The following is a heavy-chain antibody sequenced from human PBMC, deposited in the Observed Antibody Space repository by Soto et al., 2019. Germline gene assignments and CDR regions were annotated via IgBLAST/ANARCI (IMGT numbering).Heavy chain of an antibody. CDR3: ARHGRWHDLDI. CDR2: IYYSGST. CDR1: GGSISSYY. V-gene: IGHV4-59*08. D-gene: IGHD1-1*01. J-gene: IGHJ3*02. Sequence: QVQLQESGPGLVKPSETLSLTCTVSGGSISSYYWSWIRQPPGKGLEWIGYIYYSGSTNYNPSLKSRVTISVDPSKNQFSLKLSSVTAADTAVSYCARHGRWHDLDIWGQGTMVTVSS.